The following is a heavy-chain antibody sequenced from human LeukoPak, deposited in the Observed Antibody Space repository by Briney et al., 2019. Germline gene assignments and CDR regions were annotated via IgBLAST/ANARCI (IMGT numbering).Heavy chain of an antibody. CDR2: INWNGGST. CDR1: GFTFDDYG. V-gene: IGHV3-20*04. CDR3: AKDDFRSHIVAAGRGLLSY. Sequence: GGSLRLSCAASGFTFDDYGMSWVRQAPGKGLEWVSGINWNGGSTGYADSVKGRFTISRDNSKNTLYLQMNSLRAEDTAVYYCAKDDFRSHIVAAGRGLLSYWGQGTLVTVSS. D-gene: IGHD5-12*01. J-gene: IGHJ4*02.